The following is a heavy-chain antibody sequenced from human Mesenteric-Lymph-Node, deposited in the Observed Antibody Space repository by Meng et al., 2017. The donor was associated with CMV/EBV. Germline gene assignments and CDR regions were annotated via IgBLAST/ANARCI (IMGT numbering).Heavy chain of an antibody. Sequence: QVAVHQWGAGMLKPSETLSVTCAVDGGSFSCYYWNWIRQSPEKGREWIGEINHSGSTTYNPSFTSRIIISVDTSTNQISLNMSSVTAADTAVYYCARGSSYDILTGYFDYWGQGALVTVSS. D-gene: IGHD3-9*01. V-gene: IGHV4-34*01. CDR2: INHSGST. J-gene: IGHJ4*02. CDR3: ARGSSYDILTGYFDY. CDR1: GGSFSCYY.